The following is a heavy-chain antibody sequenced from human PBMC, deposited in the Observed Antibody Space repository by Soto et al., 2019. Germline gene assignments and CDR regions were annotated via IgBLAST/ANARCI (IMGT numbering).Heavy chain of an antibody. V-gene: IGHV3-73*01. D-gene: IGHD3-22*01. CDR2: IRSKTNSYAT. Sequence: LRLSCAASGFTFSVSAMHWVRQASGKGLEWVGRIRSKTNSYATAYAASVKGRFTISRDDSKNTAYLQMNSLRTEDTAVYYCTRDPRNYYDSSGSANWFDPWGQGTLVTVSS. J-gene: IGHJ5*02. CDR3: TRDPRNYYDSSGSANWFDP. CDR1: GFTFSVSA.